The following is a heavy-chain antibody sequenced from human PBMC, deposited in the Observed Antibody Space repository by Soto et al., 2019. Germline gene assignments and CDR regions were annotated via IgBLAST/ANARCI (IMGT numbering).Heavy chain of an antibody. J-gene: IGHJ3*02. CDR3: ARYSGGYNPSRLVAFAI. D-gene: IGHD5-12*01. CDR2: IIPIFGTA. CDR1: GGTFSSYA. V-gene: IGHV1-69*12. Sequence: QVQLVQSGAEVKKPGSSVKVSGKASGGTFSSYAISWVRQAPGQGLEWMGGIIPIFGTANYAQKFQGRVTITADESTSTAYMELSSLRSEDTAVYYCARYSGGYNPSRLVAFAIWGQGTMVTVSS.